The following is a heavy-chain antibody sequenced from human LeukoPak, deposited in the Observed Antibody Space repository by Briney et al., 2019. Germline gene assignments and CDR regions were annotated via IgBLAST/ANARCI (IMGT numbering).Heavy chain of an antibody. CDR1: GFTFSNYA. CDR2: ISAIAGSA. Sequence: PGGSLRLSCEVSGFTFSNYAMNWVRQAPGKGLEWVSSISAIAGSAVYGDSVKGRFTISRVNAENTLYLQMNSLRADDTAIYYCAKDHRSGEYDYGWGPFDIWGQGTMVTVSS. CDR3: AKDHRSGEYDYGWGPFDI. V-gene: IGHV3-23*01. D-gene: IGHD3-10*01. J-gene: IGHJ3*02.